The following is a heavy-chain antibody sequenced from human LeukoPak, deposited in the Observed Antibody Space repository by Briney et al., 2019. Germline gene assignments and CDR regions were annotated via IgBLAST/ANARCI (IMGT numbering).Heavy chain of an antibody. Sequence: GGSLRLSCAASGFTFSSYAMHWVRQAPGKGLEWVAVISYDGNNKYYADSVKGRLTISRDNSKNTLYLQVNSLRAEDTAVYYCARDYLWGSYRYTPLDYWGQGTLVTVSS. J-gene: IGHJ4*02. D-gene: IGHD3-16*02. CDR2: ISYDGNNK. CDR3: ARDYLWGSYRYTPLDY. CDR1: GFTFSSYA. V-gene: IGHV3-30*04.